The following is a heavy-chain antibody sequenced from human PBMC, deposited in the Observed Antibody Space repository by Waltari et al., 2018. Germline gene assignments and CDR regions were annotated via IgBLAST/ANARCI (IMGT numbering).Heavy chain of an antibody. D-gene: IGHD4-4*01. CDR2: VYYGGST. CDR3: ARGRYSNYYFDY. CDR1: SGSISGYY. V-gene: IGHV4-59*01. J-gene: IGHJ4*02. Sequence: QVQLQESGPGLVKPSEPLSLTCTVSSGSISGYYWTWIRQPPKKELEWIGYVYYGGSTNYNPSLKSRVTMSTDTTKNQFSLKLNSVTAADTARYYCARGRYSNYYFDYWGQGILVTVSS.